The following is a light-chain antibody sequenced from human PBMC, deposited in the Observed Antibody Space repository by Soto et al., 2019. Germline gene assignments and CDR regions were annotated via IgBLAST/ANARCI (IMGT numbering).Light chain of an antibody. J-gene: IGKJ1*01. CDR1: QGISSY. V-gene: IGKV1-9*01. CDR3: HHYNRYSAA. Sequence: IQMTQSPSSLSASVGDRVTITCRTSQGISSYLAWYQQKPRKAPKLLIYAASTLQSGVPSRLSGSGSGTEFTLTISSXQSDDFGAYYCHHYNRYSAAFGQGTKVDI. CDR2: AAS.